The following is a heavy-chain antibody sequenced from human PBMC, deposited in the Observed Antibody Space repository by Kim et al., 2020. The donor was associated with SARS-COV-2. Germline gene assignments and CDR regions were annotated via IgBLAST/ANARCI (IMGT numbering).Heavy chain of an antibody. J-gene: IGHJ4*02. CDR2: INQEGSEK. CDR3: ARIGDSSSSVDD. D-gene: IGHD3-22*01. V-gene: IGHV3-7*03. Sequence: GGSLRLSCTAAGFTFSEYWMSWVRQAPGKGLEWVANINQEGSEKHYVDSMKGRFTISRDNTKNSLYLHMSSLRVEDTALYYCARIGDSSSSVDDLGQGTL. CDR1: GFTFSEYW.